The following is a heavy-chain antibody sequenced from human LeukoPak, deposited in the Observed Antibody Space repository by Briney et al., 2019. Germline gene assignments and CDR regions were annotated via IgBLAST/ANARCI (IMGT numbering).Heavy chain of an antibody. CDR2: ISYDGSNK. Sequence: GGSLRLSCAASGFTFSSYAMHWVRQAPGKGLEWVAVISYDGSNKYYADSVKGRFTISRDNSKNTLYLQMNSLRAEDTAVYYCARPGEKYYYYYYMDVWGKGTTVTVSS. D-gene: IGHD3-16*01. CDR3: ARPGEKYYYYYYMDV. CDR1: GFTFSSYA. V-gene: IGHV3-30-3*01. J-gene: IGHJ6*03.